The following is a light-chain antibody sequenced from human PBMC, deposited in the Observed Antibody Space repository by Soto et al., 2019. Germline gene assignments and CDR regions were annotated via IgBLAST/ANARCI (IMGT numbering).Light chain of an antibody. Sequence: QSALTQPASLSGSPGQSITISCTGTSFDIGDYNYVSWYQQHPGKAPTLMIYDVTTRPSGVSHRFSGAKSGNMASLTILGLQAEDEGFYYCSSYRRGSTLVVFGGGTKVTVL. V-gene: IGLV2-14*03. J-gene: IGLJ2*01. CDR1: SFDIGDYNY. CDR3: SSYRRGSTLVV. CDR2: DVT.